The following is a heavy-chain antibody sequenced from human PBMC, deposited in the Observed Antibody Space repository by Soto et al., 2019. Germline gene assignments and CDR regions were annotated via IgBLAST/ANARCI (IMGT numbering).Heavy chain of an antibody. CDR2: ISAYNGNT. Sequence: ASVKVSCKASGYTFTSYGISWVRQAPGQGLEWMGWISAYNGNTNYAQKLQGRVTMTTDTSTSTAYMELRSLRSDDTAVYYCARPGPVGNCRGGSCYVDYWGQGTLVTVSS. V-gene: IGHV1-18*01. J-gene: IGHJ4*02. CDR3: ARPGPVGNCRGGSCYVDY. D-gene: IGHD2-15*01. CDR1: GYTFTSYG.